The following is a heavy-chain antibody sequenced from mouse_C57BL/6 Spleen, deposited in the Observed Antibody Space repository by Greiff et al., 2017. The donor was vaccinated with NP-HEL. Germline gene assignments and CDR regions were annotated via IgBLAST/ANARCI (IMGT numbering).Heavy chain of an antibody. D-gene: IGHD1-1*01. V-gene: IGHV1-7*01. CDR1: GYTFTSYR. CDR3: ARAVVATYYFDY. J-gene: IGHJ2*01. Sequence: VQLQQSGAELAKPGASVKLSCKASGYTFTSYRMHWVKQRPGQGLEWIGYINPSSGYNKYNQKFKDKATLTADKSSSTAYMQLSSLTYEDSAVYYCARAVVATYYFDYWGQGTTLTVSS. CDR2: INPSSGYN.